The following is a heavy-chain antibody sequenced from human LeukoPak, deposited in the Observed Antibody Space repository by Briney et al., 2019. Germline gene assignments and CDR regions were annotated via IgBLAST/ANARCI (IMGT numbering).Heavy chain of an antibody. CDR1: GGSISSYY. CDR2: IYYSGST. V-gene: IGHV4-59*12. Sequence: SETLSLTCTVSGGSISSYYWSWIRQPPGKGLEWIGYIYYSGSTNYNPSLKSRVTMPVDTSKNQFSLKLSSLTAADTAVYYCARDRSGSGSYYSPSDYWGQGTLVTVSS. J-gene: IGHJ4*02. D-gene: IGHD3-10*01. CDR3: ARDRSGSGSYYSPSDY.